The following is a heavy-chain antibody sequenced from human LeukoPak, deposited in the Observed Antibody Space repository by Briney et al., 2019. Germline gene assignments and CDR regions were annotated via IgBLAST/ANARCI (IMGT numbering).Heavy chain of an antibody. D-gene: IGHD2-2*01. CDR1: GITFSSYS. V-gene: IGHV3-21*01. CDR3: ARDPPYCSSTSCYWGLMDV. Sequence: GGSLRLSCAASGITFSSYSMNWVRQAPGKGLEWVSSISSSSSYIYYADSVKGRFTISRDNAKNSLYLQMNSLRAEDTAVYYCARDPPYCSSTSCYWGLMDVWGKGTTVTVSS. J-gene: IGHJ6*03. CDR2: ISSSSSYI.